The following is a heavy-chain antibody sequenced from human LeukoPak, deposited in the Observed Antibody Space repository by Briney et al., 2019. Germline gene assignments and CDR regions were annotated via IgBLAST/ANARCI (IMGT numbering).Heavy chain of an antibody. J-gene: IGHJ4*02. CDR1: GGSFSGYY. D-gene: IGHD1-26*01. CDR3: ARDQEWEPFDY. CDR2: INHSGST. V-gene: IGHV4-34*01. Sequence: PSETLSLTCAVYGGSFSGYYWSWIRQPPGKGLEWIGEINHSGSTNYNPSLKSRVTISVDTSKNQFSLKLSSVTAADTAVYYCARDQEWEPFDYWGQGTLVTVSS.